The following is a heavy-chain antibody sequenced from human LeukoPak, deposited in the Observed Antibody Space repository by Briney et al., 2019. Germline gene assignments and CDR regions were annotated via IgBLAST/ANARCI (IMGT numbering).Heavy chain of an antibody. D-gene: IGHD4/OR15-4a*01. CDR2: IKPDSGAT. CDR3: ARDHDYGPDY. CDR1: GYSFTVHY. V-gene: IGHV1-2*02. J-gene: IGHJ4*02. Sequence: ASLKLSCMTSGYSFTVHYLHWLRQAPGQGLEWMGWIKPDSGATTFAQNFQGRVTMTSDTSINTAYMELSSLTSDDTAMYYCARDHDYGPDYWGQGTLVTVSA.